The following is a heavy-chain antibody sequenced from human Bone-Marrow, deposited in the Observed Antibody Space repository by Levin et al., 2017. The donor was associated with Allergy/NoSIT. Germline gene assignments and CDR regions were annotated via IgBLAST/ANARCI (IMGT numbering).Heavy chain of an antibody. D-gene: IGHD2-2*01. Sequence: ASETLSLTCVGSGGPFSGYSWSWVRESPQKGLEWIGEINHSGTAYYSPSLRSRVTLSENAAKKEFSLKVTSVTAADAGVYYCARLGSESGPATDDSWGQGTLVSVSS. CDR2: INHSGTA. CDR1: GGPFSGYS. V-gene: IGHV4-34*01. CDR3: ARLGSESGPATDDS. J-gene: IGHJ4*02.